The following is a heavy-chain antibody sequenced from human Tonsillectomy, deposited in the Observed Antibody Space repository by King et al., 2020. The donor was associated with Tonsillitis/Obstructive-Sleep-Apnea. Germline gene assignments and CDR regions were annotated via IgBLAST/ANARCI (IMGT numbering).Heavy chain of an antibody. CDR2: INHSGST. CDR3: ARAKRYCSSTSCWEY. V-gene: IGHV4-34*01. J-gene: IGHJ4*02. Sequence: VQLQQWGAGLLKPSETLSLTCAVDGGSFSGYYWSWIRQPPGKGLEWIGEINHSGSTNYNPSLKSRVTISVDTSKNQFSLKLSSVTAADTAVYYCARAKRYCSSTSCWEYWGQGTLVTVSS. D-gene: IGHD2-2*01. CDR1: GGSFSGYY.